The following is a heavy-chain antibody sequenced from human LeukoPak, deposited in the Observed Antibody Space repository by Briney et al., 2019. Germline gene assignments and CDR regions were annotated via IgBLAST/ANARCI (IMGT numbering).Heavy chain of an antibody. D-gene: IGHD2-15*01. J-gene: IGHJ3*02. V-gene: IGHV7-4-1*01. CDR3: AVGCSGGSCYSGAFDI. Sequence: ASVKVSCKASGYTFTSYAMNWVRQAPGQGLEWMGWINTNTGNPTYAQGFTGRFVFSLDISVSTAYLQICSLKAEDTAVYYCAVGCSGGSCYSGAFDIWGQGTMVTVSS. CDR1: GYTFTSYA. CDR2: INTNTGNP.